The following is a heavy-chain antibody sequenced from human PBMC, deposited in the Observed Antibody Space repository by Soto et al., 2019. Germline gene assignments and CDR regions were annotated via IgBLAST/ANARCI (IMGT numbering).Heavy chain of an antibody. J-gene: IGHJ4*02. CDR1: GYTFTSYG. CDR2: ISAYNGNT. CDR3: ARDQLGLGDYGPVPNDY. Sequence: QVPLVQSGAEVKKPGASVKVSCKASGYTFTSYGISWVRQAPGQGLEWMGWISAYNGNTNYAQKLQGRVTMTTDTSTSTAYMELRSLRSDDTAVYYCARDQLGLGDYGPVPNDYWGQGTLVTVSS. V-gene: IGHV1-18*01. D-gene: IGHD4-17*01.